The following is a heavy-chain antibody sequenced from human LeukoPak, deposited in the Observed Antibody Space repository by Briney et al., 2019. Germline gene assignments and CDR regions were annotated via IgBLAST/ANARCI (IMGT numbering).Heavy chain of an antibody. CDR2: IKQDGREK. CDR3: AKDGLRFSLGSYYHMDV. V-gene: IGHV3-7*03. Sequence: RGSLRLSCAASGFTFSSYWMSWVPQAPGKGLERVANIKQDGREKYYVDSVKGRLPISRDNSKNTLYLQMNSLRAEDTAVYYCAKDGLRFSLGSYYHMDVWGKGTTVTVSS. D-gene: IGHD3-3*01. J-gene: IGHJ6*03. CDR1: GFTFSSYW.